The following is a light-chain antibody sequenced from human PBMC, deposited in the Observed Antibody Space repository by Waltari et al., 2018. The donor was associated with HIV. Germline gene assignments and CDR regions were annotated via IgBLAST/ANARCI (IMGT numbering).Light chain of an antibody. V-gene: IGKV3-20*01. CDR3: QQYNDSPLT. CDR1: QSVSSSS. J-gene: IGKJ4*01. Sequence: EIVLTQSPGTLSLSPGERATLSCRASQSVSSSSLAWYQHKPGQAPRLLIYGASSRATGIPDRFSGSGSGTDFTLTISRLEPEDFAVYYCQQYNDSPLTFGGGTKVELK. CDR2: GAS.